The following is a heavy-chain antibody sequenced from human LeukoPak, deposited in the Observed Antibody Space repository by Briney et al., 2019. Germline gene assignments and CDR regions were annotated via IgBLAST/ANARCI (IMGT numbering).Heavy chain of an antibody. CDR3: AKRTRTGGKDYYYGMDV. CDR2: IKDDGSEK. CDR1: GFTFSSYW. V-gene: IGHV3-7*01. J-gene: IGHJ6*02. Sequence: GGSLRLSCAASGFTFSSYWMSWVRQAPGKGLEWVANIKDDGSEKNHVDSVKGRFTISRDNAKNSLYLQMNSLRAEDTGVYYCAKRTRTGGKDYYYGMDVWGQGTTVTVSS. D-gene: IGHD1-14*01.